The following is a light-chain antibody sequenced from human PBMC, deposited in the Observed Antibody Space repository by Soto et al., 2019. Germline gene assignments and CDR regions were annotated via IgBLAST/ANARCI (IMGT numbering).Light chain of an antibody. Sequence: EIVLTQSPGTLSLSPGERATLSCRASQSVSNSYLAWYQQKPGQAPRLLIYGASSRATGIPDRFSGSGSGTDFTLTISRLEPEDSAVYYCQQYGSSPRAFGQGTKVELK. V-gene: IGKV3-20*01. CDR1: QSVSNSY. CDR2: GAS. CDR3: QQYGSSPRA. J-gene: IGKJ1*01.